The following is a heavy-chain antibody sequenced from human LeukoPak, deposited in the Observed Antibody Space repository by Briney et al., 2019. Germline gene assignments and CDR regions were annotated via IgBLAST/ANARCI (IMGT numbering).Heavy chain of an antibody. CDR1: GGSVSGSPYS. CDR2: IYSSGST. J-gene: IGHJ5*02. CDR3: ARGGDYDFWSGFSGWFDP. D-gene: IGHD3-3*01. Sequence: SETLSLICTVSGGSVSGSPYSWGWIRQPRGKGLEWIESIYSSGSTYYNASLQSRVTISIETSKNQISLRLNSVTAADTAVYYCARGGDYDFWSGFSGWFDPWGQGTLVTVSS. V-gene: IGHV4-39*07.